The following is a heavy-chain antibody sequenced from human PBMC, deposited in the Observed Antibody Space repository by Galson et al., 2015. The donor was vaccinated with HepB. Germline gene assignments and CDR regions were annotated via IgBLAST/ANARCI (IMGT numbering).Heavy chain of an antibody. CDR3: ARGQSQSSGWYISGDF. CDR1: GDSISSSNW. V-gene: IGHV4-4*01. J-gene: IGHJ4*02. Sequence: ETLSLTCAVSGDSISSSNWWSWVRQPPGKGLEWIGEIYHSGNTNYNPSLRSRVTLSVDKFNNQFSLNLNSVTAADTAMYFCARGQSQSSGWYISGDFWGQGILVTVSS. CDR2: IYHSGNT. D-gene: IGHD6-19*01.